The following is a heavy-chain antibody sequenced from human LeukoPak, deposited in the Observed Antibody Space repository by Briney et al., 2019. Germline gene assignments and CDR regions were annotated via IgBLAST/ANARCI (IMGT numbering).Heavy chain of an antibody. CDR2: LSDSGGTT. CDR3: AKFRGSSWSSVHFDY. CDR1: GFTFSTHA. D-gene: IGHD6-13*01. J-gene: IGHJ4*02. V-gene: IGHV3-23*01. Sequence: GGSLRLSCAASGFTFSTHAMSWVRQAPGKGLEWVSSLSDSGGTTYYADSVKGRFTISRDNSKNTLYLQMNSLRAEDTAIYYCAKFRGSSWSSVHFDYWGQGTLVTVSP.